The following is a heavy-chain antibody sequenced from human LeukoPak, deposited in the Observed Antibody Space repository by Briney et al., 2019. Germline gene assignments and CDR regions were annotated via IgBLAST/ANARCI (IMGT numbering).Heavy chain of an antibody. D-gene: IGHD6-13*01. CDR2: IYHSGST. J-gene: IGHJ4*02. Sequence: PSGTLSLTCAVSGGSISSSNWWSWVRQPPGRGLEWIGEIYHSGSTNYNPSLKSRVTISVDKSKNQFSLKLSSVTAADTAVYYCARVGTVGYSSSSAVGYWGQGTLVTVSS. CDR3: ARVGTVGYSSSSAVGY. CDR1: GGSISSSNW. V-gene: IGHV4-4*02.